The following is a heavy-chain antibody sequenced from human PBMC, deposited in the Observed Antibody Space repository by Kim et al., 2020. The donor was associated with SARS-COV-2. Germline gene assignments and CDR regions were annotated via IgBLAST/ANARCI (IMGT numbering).Heavy chain of an antibody. Sequence: YYADSVRGRFTISRDNAKNSLFLQMNSLRDEDTAFYYCARNMAGKAFFDYWGQGIMVTVSS. J-gene: IGHJ4*02. V-gene: IGHV3-48*02. D-gene: IGHD6-19*01. CDR3: ARNMAGKAFFDY.